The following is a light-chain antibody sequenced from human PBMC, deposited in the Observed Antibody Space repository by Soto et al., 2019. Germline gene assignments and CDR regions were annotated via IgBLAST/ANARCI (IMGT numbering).Light chain of an antibody. J-gene: IGKJ1*01. CDR2: AAS. CDR3: QHYLPAPWT. CDR1: QTVSGSY. V-gene: IGKV3-20*01. Sequence: EIVLTQSAGTLSLSPGDMATLSCRARQTVSGSYLAWFQQKPGQAPRLLIYAASTRPAGVPDRVSGSGSGTDFTLTINCLEPEECAVYYCQHYLPAPWTSGQGNNV.